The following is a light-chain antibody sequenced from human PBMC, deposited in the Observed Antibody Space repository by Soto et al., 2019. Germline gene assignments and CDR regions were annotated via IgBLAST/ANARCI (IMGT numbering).Light chain of an antibody. CDR2: GAS. J-gene: IGKJ1*01. CDR3: QHYSNWPPWT. V-gene: IGKV3-20*01. CDR1: QSVTSNY. Sequence: EIVLTQSPGTLSFSPGERATLSCRASQSVTSNYLARYQQRPGQAPRLLIYGASSRATGVPDRFSGSGSGTEFTLTISSLQSEDVAVYYCQHYSNWPPWTFGQGTKVDIK.